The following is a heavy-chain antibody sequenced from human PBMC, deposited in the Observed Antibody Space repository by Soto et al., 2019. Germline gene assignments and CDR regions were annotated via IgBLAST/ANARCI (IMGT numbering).Heavy chain of an antibody. D-gene: IGHD6-19*01. CDR3: AGGLYSSGWYGYYYYGMDV. CDR2: INPSGGST. Sequence: QVQLVQSGAEVKKPGASVKVSCKASGYTFTSYYMHWVRQAPGQGLEWMGIINPSGGSTSYAQKSQGRVDLLRGTSTSTFSMALGSLRSEDTAVYYCAGGLYSSGWYGYYYYGMDVWGQGTTVTVSS. V-gene: IGHV1-46*01. CDR1: GYTFTSYY. J-gene: IGHJ6*02.